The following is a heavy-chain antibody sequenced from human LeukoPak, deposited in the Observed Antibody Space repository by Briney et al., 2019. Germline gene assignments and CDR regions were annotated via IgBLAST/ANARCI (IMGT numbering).Heavy chain of an antibody. V-gene: IGHV3-7*01. CDR1: GFTFSSYW. CDR2: IKQDGSEK. D-gene: IGHD2-2*01. CDR3: ASGGDIVVVPAARHYFDY. J-gene: IGHJ4*02. Sequence: PGGSLRLSCAASGFTFSSYWMHWVRQAPGKGLEWVANIKQDGSEKYYVDSVKGRFTISRDNAKNSLYLQMNSLRAEDTAVYYCASGGDIVVVPAARHYFDYWGQGTLVTVSS.